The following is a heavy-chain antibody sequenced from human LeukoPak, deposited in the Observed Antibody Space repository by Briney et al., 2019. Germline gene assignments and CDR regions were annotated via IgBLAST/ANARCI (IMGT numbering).Heavy chain of an antibody. CDR3: AKSIVEGGTNY. D-gene: IGHD6-13*01. J-gene: IGHJ4*02. CDR1: GFTFNYYA. CDR2: ISGSGAST. Sequence: GGSLRLSCAASGFTFNYYAMSWVRQAPGKGLEWVSSISGSGASTYYADSVRGRFTIMRDNSQNTLYLHIKNLRAEDSALYYCAKSIVEGGTNYWGQGTLVTVSS. V-gene: IGHV3-23*01.